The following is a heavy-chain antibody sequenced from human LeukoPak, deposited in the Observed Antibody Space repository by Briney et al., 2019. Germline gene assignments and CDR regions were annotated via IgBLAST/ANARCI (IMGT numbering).Heavy chain of an antibody. CDR3: ARVVAYFDSDGYIDAFDL. J-gene: IGHJ3*01. D-gene: IGHD3-22*01. CDR2: ISSSSGHI. V-gene: IGHV3-21*04. CDR1: GFTFSSYS. Sequence: GGSLRLSCAASGFTFSSYSMNWVRQAPGKGLEWVSSISSSSGHIYYADSVKGRCTISRDNAKNSLSLQMNSLTAEDTAVYYCARVVAYFDSDGYIDAFDLWGLGTVVTISS.